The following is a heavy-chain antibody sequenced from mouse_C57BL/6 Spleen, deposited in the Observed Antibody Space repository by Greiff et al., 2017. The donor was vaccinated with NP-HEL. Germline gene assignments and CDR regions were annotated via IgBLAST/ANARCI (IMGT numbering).Heavy chain of an antibody. J-gene: IGHJ4*01. CDR1: GYTFTDYN. D-gene: IGHD1-1*01. CDR3: ARSPYYYGSSYYAMDY. Sequence: EVQLQQSGPELVKPGASVKIPCKASGYTFTDYNMDWVKQSHGKSLEWIGDINPNNGGTIYNQKFKGKATLTVDKSSSTAYMELRSLTSADTAVYYCARSPYYYGSSYYAMDYWGQGTSVTVSS. CDR2: INPNNGGT. V-gene: IGHV1-18*01.